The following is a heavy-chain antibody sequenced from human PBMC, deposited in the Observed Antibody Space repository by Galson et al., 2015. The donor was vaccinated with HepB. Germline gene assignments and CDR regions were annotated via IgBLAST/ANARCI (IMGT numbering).Heavy chain of an antibody. V-gene: IGHV1-24*01. CDR1: GYTLTELS. Sequence: SVKVSCKVSGYTLTELSMHWVRQAPGKGLEWMGGFDPEDGETIYAQKFQGRVTMTRDTSTSTVCMELSSLRSEDTAVYYCARDSVVVPAAIYWYFDLWGRGTLVTVSS. D-gene: IGHD2-2*01. CDR2: FDPEDGET. J-gene: IGHJ2*01. CDR3: ARDSVVVPAAIYWYFDL.